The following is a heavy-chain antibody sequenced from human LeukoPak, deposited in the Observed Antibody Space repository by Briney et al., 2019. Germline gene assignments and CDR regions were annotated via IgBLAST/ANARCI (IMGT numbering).Heavy chain of an antibody. D-gene: IGHD2-15*01. CDR1: GFTFTSYS. J-gene: IGHJ4*02. Sequence: GGSLRLSCAASGFTFTSYSMNWVRQAPGKGLEWVSAISGSGGSTYYADSVKGRFTISRDNSKNTLYLQMNSLRAEDTAVYYCAKRTIVVVVAATQATFDYWGQGTLVTVSS. V-gene: IGHV3-23*01. CDR2: ISGSGGST. CDR3: AKRTIVVVVAATQATFDY.